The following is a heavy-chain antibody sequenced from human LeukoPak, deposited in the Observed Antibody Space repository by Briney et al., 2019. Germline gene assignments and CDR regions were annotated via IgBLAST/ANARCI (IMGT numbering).Heavy chain of an antibody. CDR2: INHSGST. J-gene: IGHJ6*03. CDR3: ARPVYSSGWFYYYYYMDV. D-gene: IGHD6-19*01. Sequence: PSETLSLTCAVYGGSFSGYYWSWIRQPPGKGLEWIGEINHSGSTNYNPSLKSRVTISVDTSKNQFSLKLSSVTAADTAVYYCARPVYSSGWFYYYYYMDVWGKGTTVTISS. CDR1: GGSFSGYY. V-gene: IGHV4-34*01.